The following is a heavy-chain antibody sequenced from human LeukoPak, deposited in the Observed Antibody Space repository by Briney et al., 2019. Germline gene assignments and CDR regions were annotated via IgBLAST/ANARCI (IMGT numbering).Heavy chain of an antibody. CDR1: GFTFSSYG. J-gene: IGHJ6*02. D-gene: IGHD2-2*01. Sequence: PGGSLRLSCAASGFTFSSYGMHWVRQAPGKGLEWVAVISYDGSDKYYADSVKGRFTISRDNSKNTLCLQMNSLRAEDTAVYYCAKASSRAYYGMDVWGQGTTVTVSS. CDR3: AKASSRAYYGMDV. CDR2: ISYDGSDK. V-gene: IGHV3-30*18.